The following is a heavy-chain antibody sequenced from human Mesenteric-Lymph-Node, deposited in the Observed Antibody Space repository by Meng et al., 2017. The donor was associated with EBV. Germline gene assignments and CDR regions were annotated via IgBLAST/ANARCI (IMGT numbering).Heavy chain of an antibody. CDR3: ASQLTTIFCRSTDCYGYYFDS. J-gene: IGHJ4*02. CDR2: NHYSGTT. V-gene: IGHV4-39*07. CDR1: GDSISNYY. D-gene: IGHD2-2*01. Sequence: QLQLQESGPGLLKPSATLSLTCSVSGDSISNYYWGWIRQPPGKGLEWIGTNHYSGTTYYNPSLRGRVTVSVDTSKNQFSLNLNSVTAADTAMYYCASQLTTIFCRSTDCYGYYFDSWGQGALVNVSS.